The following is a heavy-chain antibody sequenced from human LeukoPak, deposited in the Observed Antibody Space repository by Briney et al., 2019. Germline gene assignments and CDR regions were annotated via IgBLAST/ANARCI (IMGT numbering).Heavy chain of an antibody. D-gene: IGHD2-21*02. V-gene: IGHV3-23*01. CDR2: LSGSGGST. CDR3: AKPTGEGLAYCGDNCIEYFQH. Sequence: GGTLRLSCAASGFTFSSYAVSWVRQAPGKGLEWVSTLSGSGGSTHYADSVKGRFTISKDNSKTTLYLQMNSLRAEDTAVYYCAKPTGEGLAYCGDNCIEYFQHWGQGTLVSVSS. J-gene: IGHJ1*01. CDR1: GFTFSSYA.